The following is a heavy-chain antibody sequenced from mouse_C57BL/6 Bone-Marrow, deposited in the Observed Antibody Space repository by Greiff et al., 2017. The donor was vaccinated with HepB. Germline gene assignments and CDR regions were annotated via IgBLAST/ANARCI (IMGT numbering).Heavy chain of an antibody. CDR2: IDPNSGGT. CDR1: GYTFTSYW. CDR3: ARGAYYSNYRYYFDY. V-gene: IGHV1-72*01. D-gene: IGHD2-5*01. J-gene: IGHJ2*01. Sequence: QVQLKQPGAELVKPGASVKLSCKASGYTFTSYWMHWVKQRPGRGLEWIGRIDPNSGGTKYNEKFKSKATLTVDKPSSTAYMQLSSLTSEDSAVYYCARGAYYSNYRYYFDYWGQGTTLTVSS.